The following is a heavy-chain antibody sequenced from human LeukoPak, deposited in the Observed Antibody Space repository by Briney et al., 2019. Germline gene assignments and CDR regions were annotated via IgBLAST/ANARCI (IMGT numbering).Heavy chain of an antibody. V-gene: IGHV4-61*05. CDR1: GGSISSSSYY. CDR3: ARGSVLDYYYMDV. D-gene: IGHD3-10*01. Sequence: SETLSLTCTVSGGSISSSSYYWGWIRQPPGKGLEWIGYIYYSGSTNYNPSLKSRVTISVDTSKNQFSLKLSSVTAADTAVYYCARGSVLDYYYMDVWGKGTTVTISS. J-gene: IGHJ6*03. CDR2: IYYSGST.